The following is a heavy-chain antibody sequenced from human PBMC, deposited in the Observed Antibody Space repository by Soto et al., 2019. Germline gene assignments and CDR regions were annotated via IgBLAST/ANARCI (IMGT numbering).Heavy chain of an antibody. Sequence: EVQLLESGGGLVQPGGSLRLSCAASGFTFRIYAMSWVRQVSGKGLEWVSTVSDSADSAYYADSVQGRFTISRDNSKNTLYLQMTSLRAEDTAVYYCARPYGCKRGEALDLWGQGPTVTVSS. CDR3: ARPYGCKRGEALDL. J-gene: IGHJ3*01. D-gene: IGHD3-16*01. V-gene: IGHV3-23*01. CDR2: VSDSADSA. CDR1: GFTFRIYA.